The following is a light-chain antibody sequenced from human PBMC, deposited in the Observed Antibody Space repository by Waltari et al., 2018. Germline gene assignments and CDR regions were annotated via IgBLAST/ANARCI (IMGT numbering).Light chain of an antibody. Sequence: DIVMTQSPATLSLSPGETATLSCRASQTVGAYLAWYQKKPGQHPKLLVHSAYFRAPCIPDMFSGSWSSTDFTLTINSLEPEDAGVYHCQQYSDSLTFGGGTKVEIK. J-gene: IGKJ4*01. CDR2: SAY. CDR3: QQYSDSLT. CDR1: QTVGAY. V-gene: IGKV3-11*01.